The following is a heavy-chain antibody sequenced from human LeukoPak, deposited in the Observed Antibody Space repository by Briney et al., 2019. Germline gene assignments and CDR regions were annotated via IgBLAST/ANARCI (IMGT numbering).Heavy chain of an antibody. V-gene: IGHV1-18*01. CDR3: AMPSSVDYDFWSGYPIGGAFDI. CDR2: ISAYNGNT. Sequence: GASVKVSCKASGYTFTSYGISWVRQAPGQGLEWMGWISAYNGNTNYAQKLQGRVTMTTDTSTSTAYMELRSLRSDDTAVYYCAMPSSVDYDFWSGYPIGGAFDIWGQGTMVTVSS. D-gene: IGHD3-3*01. CDR1: GYTFTSYG. J-gene: IGHJ3*02.